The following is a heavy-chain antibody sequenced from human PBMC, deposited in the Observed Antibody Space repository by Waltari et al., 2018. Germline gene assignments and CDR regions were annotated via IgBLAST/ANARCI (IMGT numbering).Heavy chain of an antibody. CDR3: ATLDFKDAFDI. V-gene: IGHV1-69-2*01. CDR2: VDPEDGET. J-gene: IGHJ3*02. CDR1: GYPFTDYY. Sequence: EVQLVQSGAEVKKPGATVTISCKASGYPFTDYYMPWGQQAPGKGLEWMGRVDPEDGETIYAEKFQGRVTITADTSTDTAYMELSSLRSEDTAVYYCATLDFKDAFDIWGQGTMVTVSS.